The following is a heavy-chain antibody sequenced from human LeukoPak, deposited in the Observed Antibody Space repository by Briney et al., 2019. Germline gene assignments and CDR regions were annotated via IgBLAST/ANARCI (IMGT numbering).Heavy chain of an antibody. Sequence: SETLSLTCAVYGGSITGYYWSWIRQTPGRGLEWVGEIHYTGTTSYNPSLKSRATISTDTSKNQFSLRLSSVTAADTAVYYCARGNILTGYCFDFWGQGALVTVSS. CDR2: IHYTGTT. D-gene: IGHD3-9*01. V-gene: IGHV4-34*01. J-gene: IGHJ4*02. CDR3: ARGNILTGYCFDF. CDR1: GGSITGYY.